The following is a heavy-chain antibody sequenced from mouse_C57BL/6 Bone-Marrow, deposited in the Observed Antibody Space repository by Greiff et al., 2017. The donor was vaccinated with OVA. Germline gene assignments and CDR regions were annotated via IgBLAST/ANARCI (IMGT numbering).Heavy chain of an antibody. CDR3: ARHPNYYGSNYYAMDD. Sequence: EVKLMESGGGLVQPGGSLKLSCAASGFTFSDYYMYWVRQTPEKRLEWVAYISNGGGSTYYPDTVKGRFTISRDNAKNTLYLQMSRLKSEDTAMYYCARHPNYYGSNYYAMDDWGQGTSVTVSS. D-gene: IGHD1-1*01. J-gene: IGHJ4*01. V-gene: IGHV5-12*01. CDR1: GFTFSDYY. CDR2: ISNGGGST.